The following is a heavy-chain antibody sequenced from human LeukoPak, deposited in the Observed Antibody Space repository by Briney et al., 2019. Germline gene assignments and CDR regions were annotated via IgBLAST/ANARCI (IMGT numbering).Heavy chain of an antibody. CDR1: GFTFSSYA. CDR2: ISGGGGTT. Sequence: GGSLRLSCAASGFTFSSYAMSWFRQAPGKGLEWVSAISGGGGTTYYADSVKGRFTISRDNSKNTVFLQMNSLGAEDTAIYYCAKGVPYPPNWGQGTLVTVSS. D-gene: IGHD6-6*01. V-gene: IGHV3-23*01. J-gene: IGHJ4*02. CDR3: AKGVPYPPN.